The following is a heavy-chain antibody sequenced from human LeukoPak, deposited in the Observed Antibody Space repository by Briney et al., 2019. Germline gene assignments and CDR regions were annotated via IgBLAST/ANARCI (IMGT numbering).Heavy chain of an antibody. CDR3: ASLQVHCGGDCYTRWFDP. CDR1: GGSFSGYY. V-gene: IGHV4-34*01. CDR2: INHSGST. J-gene: IGHJ5*02. Sequence: SETLSLTCAVYGGSFSGYYWSWIRQPPGKGLEWIGEINHSGSTNYNPSLKSRVTISVDTSKNQFSLKLSSVTAADTAVYYCASLQVHCGGDCYTRWFDPWGQGTLVTVSS. D-gene: IGHD2-21*02.